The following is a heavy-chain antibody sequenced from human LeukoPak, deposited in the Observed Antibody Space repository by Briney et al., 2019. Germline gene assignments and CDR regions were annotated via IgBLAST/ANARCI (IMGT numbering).Heavy chain of an antibody. J-gene: IGHJ4*02. V-gene: IGHV3-33*01. Sequence: GGSLRLSCAASGFTFSSYGMHWVRQAPGRGLEWVTVIWYDGSSEYYADSVKGRFTISRDNSKNTLYLQMNSLRAEDTAVYYCMREVTYSFDYWGQGTLVTVSS. CDR2: IWYDGSSE. CDR1: GFTFSSYG. D-gene: IGHD2-15*01. CDR3: MREVTYSFDY.